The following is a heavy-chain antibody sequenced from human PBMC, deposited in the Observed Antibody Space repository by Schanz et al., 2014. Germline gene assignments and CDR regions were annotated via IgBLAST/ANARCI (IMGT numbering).Heavy chain of an antibody. D-gene: IGHD2-21*01. CDR3: AKDLGVDRGDGCFNWYFDL. CDR2: VSSRSDEI. Sequence: EVQLLESGGGLVQPGGSLRLSCAASGFIFGSSVMTWVRQAPGKGLEWVAAVSSRSDEIKYADSVRGRFTISRDNSRSTMYLQMNSLRAEDTAVYFCAKDLGVDRGDGCFNWYFDLWGRGTLXTVSS. CDR1: GFIFGSSV. V-gene: IGHV3-23*05. J-gene: IGHJ2*01.